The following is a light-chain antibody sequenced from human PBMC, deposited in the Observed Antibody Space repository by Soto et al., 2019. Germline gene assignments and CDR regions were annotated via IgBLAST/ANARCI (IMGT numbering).Light chain of an antibody. Sequence: QSALTQPASVSGSPGQSITISCTGTSSDVGGYNYVSWYQHHPGKAPKLMIYEVSNRPSGVSKRFSGPKSGNTASLTIAGLQAEDEADYFCSSYTSRSTPYVFGTGTKVTLL. CDR2: EVS. J-gene: IGLJ1*01. V-gene: IGLV2-14*01. CDR1: SSDVGGYNY. CDR3: SSYTSRSTPYV.